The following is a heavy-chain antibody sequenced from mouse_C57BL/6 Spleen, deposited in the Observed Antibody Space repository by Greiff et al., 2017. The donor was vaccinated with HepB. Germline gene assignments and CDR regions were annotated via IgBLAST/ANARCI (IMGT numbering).Heavy chain of an antibody. Sequence: EVQGVESGGGLVKPGGSLKLSCAASGFTFSSYAMSWVRQTPEKRLEWVATISDGGSYTYYPDNVKGRFTISRDNAKNNLYLQMSHLKSEDTAMYYCARDLTTVVLDYWGQGTTLTVSS. V-gene: IGHV5-4*01. CDR1: GFTFSSYA. CDR2: ISDGGSYT. J-gene: IGHJ2*01. D-gene: IGHD1-1*01. CDR3: ARDLTTVVLDY.